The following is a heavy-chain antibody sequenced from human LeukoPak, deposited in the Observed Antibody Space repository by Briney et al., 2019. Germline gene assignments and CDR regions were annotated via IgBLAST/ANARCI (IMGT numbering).Heavy chain of an antibody. CDR1: GYTFINYW. D-gene: IGHD6-6*01. CDR3: ARLIAARPYYYYYYGMDV. V-gene: IGHV5-51*01. Sequence: GESLKISCKTSGYTFINYWIGWVRQMPGKGLEWMGIIYPGDSDTRYSPSFQGQVTISADKSISTAYLQWSSLKASDTAMYYCARLIAARPYYYYYYGMDVWGQGTTVTVSS. CDR2: IYPGDSDT. J-gene: IGHJ6*02.